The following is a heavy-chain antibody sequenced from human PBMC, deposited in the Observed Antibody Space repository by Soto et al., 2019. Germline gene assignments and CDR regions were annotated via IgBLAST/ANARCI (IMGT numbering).Heavy chain of an antibody. CDR3: ARCYYDSSGYYLDDY. Sequence: PSETLSLTCTVSGGSISSGGYYWSWIRQHPGKGLEWIGYIYYSGSTYYNPSLKSRVTISVDTSKNQFSLKLSSVTAADTAVYYCARCYYDSSGYYLDDYWGQGTLVTVS. CDR2: IYYSGST. CDR1: GGSISSGGYY. D-gene: IGHD3-22*01. J-gene: IGHJ4*02. V-gene: IGHV4-31*03.